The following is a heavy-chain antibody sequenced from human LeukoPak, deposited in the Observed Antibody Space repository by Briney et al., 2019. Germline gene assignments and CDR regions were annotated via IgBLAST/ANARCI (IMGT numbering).Heavy chain of an antibody. CDR1: GFAFNTYS. J-gene: IGHJ4*02. CDR3: ARDHYRRNDY. V-gene: IGHV3-48*02. CDR2: ITSSSSPI. Sequence: GGSLRLSCAASGFAFNTYSMNWVLQAPGKGLEWISSITSSSSPIYYADSVKGRFTVSRDNAKNSLYLQMNSLRDEDTAVYYCARDHYRRNDYWGQGTLVTVSS. D-gene: IGHD1-26*01.